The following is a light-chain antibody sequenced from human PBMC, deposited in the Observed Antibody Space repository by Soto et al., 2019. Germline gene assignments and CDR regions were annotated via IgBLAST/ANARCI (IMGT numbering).Light chain of an antibody. CDR1: QSVSST. CDR3: QQYNNWPLT. J-gene: IGKJ4*01. V-gene: IGKV3-15*01. Sequence: DIVMTQSPATLSVSPGERATLSCRASQSVSSTLAWYQQKPGQAPRLLIYRASTRATGIPARFSGSGSGTEFTLTISSLQSEDFAVYYCQQYNNWPLTFGGGTKVEIK. CDR2: RAS.